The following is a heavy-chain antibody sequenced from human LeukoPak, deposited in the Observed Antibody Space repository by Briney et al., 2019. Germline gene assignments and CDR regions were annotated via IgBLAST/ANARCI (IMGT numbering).Heavy chain of an antibody. Sequence: KTSETLSLTCTVPGGSISTYYWSWIRQPPGKGLEWIGYIYYSGSTNYNPSLKSRVTISIDTSKNQFSLKLSSVTAADTAVYYCARVRVFWVVVPAATFDYWGQGTLVTVSS. J-gene: IGHJ4*02. D-gene: IGHD2-2*01. CDR2: IYYSGST. CDR1: GGSISTYY. V-gene: IGHV4-59*12. CDR3: ARVRVFWVVVPAATFDY.